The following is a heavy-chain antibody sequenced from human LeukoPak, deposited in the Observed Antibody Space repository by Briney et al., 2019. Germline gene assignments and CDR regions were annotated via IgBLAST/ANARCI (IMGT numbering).Heavy chain of an antibody. CDR2: ISSGGGTI. V-gene: IGHV3-48*03. D-gene: IGHD1-1*01. J-gene: IGHJ3*02. CDR1: GFIFSSYQ. CDR3: ATGAAGTRFLDSLEI. Sequence: GGSLRLSCAASGFIFSSYQMNWVRQAPGKGLEWIAYISSGGGTIHYADSVKGRFTISRDNTKNSVSLQMNSLSAEDTAVYYCATGAAGTRFLDSLEIWGQGTMVTVPS.